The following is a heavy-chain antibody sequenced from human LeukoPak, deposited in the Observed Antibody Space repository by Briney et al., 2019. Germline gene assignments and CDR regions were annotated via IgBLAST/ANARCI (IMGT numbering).Heavy chain of an antibody. J-gene: IGHJ4*02. CDR1: GFTFSHYW. CDR2: IKHDGSQK. Sequence: PGGSLRLSCAASGFTFSHYWMSWVRRAPGTGLEWVANIKHDGSQKEHVDSVKGRFTISRDNAKSSLFLQMNSLRAEDTAVYFCARDSSRGDFEYWGQGTLVTVSS. V-gene: IGHV3-7*01. CDR3: ARDSSRGDFEY. D-gene: IGHD3-10*01.